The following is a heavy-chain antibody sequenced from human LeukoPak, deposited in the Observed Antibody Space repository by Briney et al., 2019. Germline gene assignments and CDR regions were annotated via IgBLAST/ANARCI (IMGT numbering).Heavy chain of an antibody. CDR2: IRSKAYGGTT. V-gene: IGHV3-49*03. Sequence: GGSLRLSCTASGFTFGDYAMSWFRQAPGKGLEWVGFIRSKAYGGTTEYAAPVKGRFTISRDDSKSIAYLQMNSLKTEDTAVYYCTRDSGIVVVTAITFDYWGQGTLVTVSS. CDR1: GFTFGDYA. D-gene: IGHD2-21*02. CDR3: TRDSGIVVVTAITFDY. J-gene: IGHJ4*02.